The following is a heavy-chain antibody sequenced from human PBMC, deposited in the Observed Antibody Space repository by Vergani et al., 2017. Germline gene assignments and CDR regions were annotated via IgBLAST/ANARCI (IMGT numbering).Heavy chain of an antibody. CDR3: ARAFTGTTGRGFDY. Sequence: QVQLQQWGAGLLKPSETLSLTCAVYGGSFSGYYWSWIRQPPGKGLERIGEINHSGSTNYNPSLKSRVTISVDTSKNQFSLKLSSVTAADTAVYYCARAFTGTTGRGFDYWGQGTLVTVSS. CDR2: INHSGST. V-gene: IGHV4-34*01. J-gene: IGHJ4*02. D-gene: IGHD1-7*01. CDR1: GGSFSGYY.